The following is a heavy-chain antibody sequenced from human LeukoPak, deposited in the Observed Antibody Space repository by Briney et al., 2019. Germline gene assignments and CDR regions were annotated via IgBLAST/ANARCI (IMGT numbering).Heavy chain of an antibody. CDR2: TSGSGGNT. CDR1: GFTFSSFA. D-gene: IGHD5-18*01. J-gene: IGHJ4*02. V-gene: IGHV3-23*01. CDR3: AKQRASYGYVFDY. Sequence: QPGGSLRLSCAASGFTFSSFAMSWVRQAPGKGLEWVSSTSGSGGNTYDAHSVKGRFTISRDNFKNTLFLQMNSLRAEDTATYYCAKQRASYGYVFDYWGQGTLVTVSS.